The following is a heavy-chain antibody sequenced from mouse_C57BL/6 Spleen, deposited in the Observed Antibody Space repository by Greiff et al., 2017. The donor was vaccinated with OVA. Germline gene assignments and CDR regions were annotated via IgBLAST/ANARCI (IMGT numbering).Heavy chain of an antibody. CDR3: ARSDYDSDYYGKDY. Sequence: QVQLQQSGAELVKPGASVKISCKASGYAFSSYWMNWVKQRPGKGLEWIGQIYPGDGDTNYNGKFKGKATLTADKSSSTAYMQLSSLTSEDSAVYFCARSDYDSDYYGKDYWGQGTSVTVSS. J-gene: IGHJ4*01. CDR1: GYAFSSYW. V-gene: IGHV1-80*01. CDR2: IYPGDGDT. D-gene: IGHD1-1*01.